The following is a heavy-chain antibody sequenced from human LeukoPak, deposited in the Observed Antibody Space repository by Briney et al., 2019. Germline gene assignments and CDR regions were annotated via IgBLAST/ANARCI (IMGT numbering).Heavy chain of an antibody. CDR1: GFTFSSYS. V-gene: IGHV3-48*04. Sequence: PGGSLRLSCAASGFTFSSYSMNWVRQAPGKGLEWVSYITRSSSTIYYANSVKGRFTISRDDAKNSLYLQMNSLRAEDTAVYYCARGIESSRGSDYWGQGTLVTVSS. D-gene: IGHD5/OR15-5a*01. CDR3: ARGIESSRGSDY. J-gene: IGHJ4*02. CDR2: ITRSSSTI.